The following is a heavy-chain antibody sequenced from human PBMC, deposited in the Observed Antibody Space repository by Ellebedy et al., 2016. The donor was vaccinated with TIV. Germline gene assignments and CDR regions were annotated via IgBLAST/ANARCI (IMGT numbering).Heavy chain of an antibody. J-gene: IGHJ6*02. D-gene: IGHD1-1*01. Sequence: ASVKVSCKASGYTFTANYVHWVRQVPGQGLEWMGWINPDSGGTNFAQNFQGRVSMTRDASINTAYMQLTRLQSDDTAVYYCARVRRGSSGMDVWGQGTTVTVSS. V-gene: IGHV1-2*02. CDR3: ARVRRGSSGMDV. CDR2: INPDSGGT. CDR1: GYTFTANY.